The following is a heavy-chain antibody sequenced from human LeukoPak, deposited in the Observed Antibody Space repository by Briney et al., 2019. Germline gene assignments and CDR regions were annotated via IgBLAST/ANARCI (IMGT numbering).Heavy chain of an antibody. Sequence: PGGSLRLSCAASGFTFSSYAMSWVRQAPGKGLEWVSAISGSGGSTYYADSVKGRFTISRDNSKNTLYLQMNSLRAEDTAVYYCAKSPDRYCTNGVCSPHFDYWGQGTLVTVSS. V-gene: IGHV3-23*01. J-gene: IGHJ4*02. CDR2: ISGSGGST. D-gene: IGHD2-8*01. CDR3: AKSPDRYCTNGVCSPHFDY. CDR1: GFTFSSYA.